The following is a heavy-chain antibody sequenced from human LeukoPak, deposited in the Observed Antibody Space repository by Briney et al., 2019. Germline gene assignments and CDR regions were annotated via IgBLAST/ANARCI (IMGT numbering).Heavy chain of an antibody. V-gene: IGHV4-4*02. CDR3: ARGSRANGDYYYYYGMDV. J-gene: IGHJ6*02. Sequence: SETLSLTCAVSGGSISSSNWWSWVRQPPGKGLEWIGEIYHSGSTNYNPSLKSRVTISVDKSKNQFSLKLSSVTAADTAVYYCARGSRANGDYYYYYGMDVWGQGTTVTVSS. CDR2: IYHSGST. D-gene: IGHD4-17*01. CDR1: GGSISSSNW.